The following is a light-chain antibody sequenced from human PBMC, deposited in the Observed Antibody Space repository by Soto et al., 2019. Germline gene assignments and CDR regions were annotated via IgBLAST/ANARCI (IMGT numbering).Light chain of an antibody. J-gene: IGKJ5*01. Sequence: EVELTQSPATLSLSLGETSTLSCSASQSVDKFLAWYQQRPGQPPRLLIFDSSNRATGVPVRFSGSGSGTVFTLTIGSLEPEDSAVYYCQQRKHWPPITFGQGTRLEIK. CDR1: QSVDKF. CDR2: DSS. V-gene: IGKV3-11*01. CDR3: QQRKHWPPIT.